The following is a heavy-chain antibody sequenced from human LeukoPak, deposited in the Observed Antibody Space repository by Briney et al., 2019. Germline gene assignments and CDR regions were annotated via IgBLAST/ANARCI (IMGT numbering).Heavy chain of an antibody. CDR1: GLTFSSSW. J-gene: IGHJ4*02. CDR3: ARDLSY. Sequence: GGSLRLSCAVSGLTFSSSWMDWVRQAPGKGLEWVAVISYDGSNKYYADSVKGRFTISRDNSKNTLYLQMNSLRAEDTAVYYCARDLSYWGQGTLVTVSS. V-gene: IGHV3-30-3*01. CDR2: ISYDGSNK.